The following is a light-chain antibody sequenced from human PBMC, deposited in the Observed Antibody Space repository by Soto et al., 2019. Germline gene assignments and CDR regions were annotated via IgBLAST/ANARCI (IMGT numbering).Light chain of an antibody. Sequence: QSVLTQPASVSGSPGQSITISCTGTSSDVGGYNYVSWYQQHPGKAPKLMIFEVSTRPSGISNRFSDSKSGNTASLTISGLQPEDEADYYCCSYTSSSTLHVFGTGTKVTVL. CDR3: CSYTSSSTLHV. J-gene: IGLJ1*01. CDR2: EVS. V-gene: IGLV2-14*01. CDR1: SSDVGGYNY.